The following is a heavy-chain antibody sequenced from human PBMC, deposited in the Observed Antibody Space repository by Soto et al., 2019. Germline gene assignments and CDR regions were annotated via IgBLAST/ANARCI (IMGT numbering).Heavy chain of an antibody. CDR2: ISYDGSNK. CDR3: ARDLEGQYSGYDYYYYGMDV. D-gene: IGHD5-12*01. CDR1: GFTFSSYA. Sequence: GGSLRLSCAASGFTFSSYAMHWVRQAPGKGLEWVAVISYDGSNKYYADSVKGRFTISRDNSKNTLYLQMNSLRAEDTAVYYCARDLEGQYSGYDYYYYGMDVWGQGTTVTVSS. J-gene: IGHJ6*02. V-gene: IGHV3-30-3*01.